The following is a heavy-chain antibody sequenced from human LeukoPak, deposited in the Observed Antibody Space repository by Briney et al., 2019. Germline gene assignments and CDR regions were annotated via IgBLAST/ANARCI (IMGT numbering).Heavy chain of an antibody. J-gene: IGHJ6*02. CDR1: GGSISSGGYY. CDR3: ARYRLDCGGKNRPHNCYGMDV. D-gene: IGHD4-23*01. CDR2: IYYSGST. Sequence: SQTLSLTCTVSGGSISSGGYYWSWIRQHPGKGLEWIGYIYYSGSTYYNPSLKSRITISVDTSKHQFSLKLSSVTPADTAVYYCARYRLDCGGKNRPHNCYGMDVWGQGTTVTVSS. V-gene: IGHV4-31*03.